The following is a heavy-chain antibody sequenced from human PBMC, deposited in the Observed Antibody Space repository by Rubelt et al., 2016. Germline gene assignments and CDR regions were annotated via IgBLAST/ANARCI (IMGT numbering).Heavy chain of an antibody. CDR2: ISGSGGST. J-gene: IGHJ4*02. CDR1: GGSFSGYY. D-gene: IGHD4-23*01. Sequence: VQLQQWGAGLLKPSETLSLTCAVYGGSFSGYYWSWIRQPPGKGLEWVSAISGSGGSTYYADSVKGRFTISRDNSKNTLYLQMNSLRAEDTAVYYCAKDALYGGNSESDYWGQGTLVTVSS. CDR3: AKDALYGGNSESDY. V-gene: IGHV3-23*01.